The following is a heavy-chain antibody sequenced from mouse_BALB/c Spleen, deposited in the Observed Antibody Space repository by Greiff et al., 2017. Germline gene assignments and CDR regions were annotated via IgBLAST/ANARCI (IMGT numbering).Heavy chain of an antibody. CDR2: INPSTGYT. V-gene: IGHV1-7*01. D-gene: IGHD2-10*01. CDR3: ASPSYGNYAMDY. J-gene: IGHJ4*01. Sequence: QVQLKQSGAELAKPGASVKMSCKASGYTFTSYWMHWVKQRPGQGLEWIGYINPSTGYTEYNQKFKDKATLTADKSSSTAYMQLSSLTSEDSAVYYCASPSYGNYAMDYWGQGTSVTVSS. CDR1: GYTFTSYW.